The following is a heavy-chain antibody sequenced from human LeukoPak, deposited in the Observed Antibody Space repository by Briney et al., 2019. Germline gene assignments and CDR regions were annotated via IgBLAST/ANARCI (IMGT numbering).Heavy chain of an antibody. V-gene: IGHV5-51*01. CDR2: IYPGDSDT. J-gene: IGHJ6*03. CDR3: ARLYYYYYYMDV. CDR1: GYKFPSYW. Sequence: GESLKISCKASGYKFPSYWIGWVRQLPGKGLEWVGIIYPGDSDTRYSPSFQGQVTISADKSISTAYLQWSSLKASDTAMYYCARLYYYYYYMDVWGKGTTVTISS.